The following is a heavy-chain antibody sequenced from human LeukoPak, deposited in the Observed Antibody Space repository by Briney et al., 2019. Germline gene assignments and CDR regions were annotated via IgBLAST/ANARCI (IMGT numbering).Heavy chain of an antibody. D-gene: IGHD5-24*01. CDR2: ISNDGSK. CDR3: ARDVYGDGYNSFDY. CDR1: GFTFRSYT. J-gene: IGHJ4*02. V-gene: IGHV3-30*04. Sequence: PGGSLRLSCAASGFTFRSYTMHWVRQAPGKGLEWMAVISNDGSKYYAESVKGRSTISRDNTNNTLYLQMNSLRAEDTAVYYCARDVYGDGYNSFDYWGLGILVTVSS.